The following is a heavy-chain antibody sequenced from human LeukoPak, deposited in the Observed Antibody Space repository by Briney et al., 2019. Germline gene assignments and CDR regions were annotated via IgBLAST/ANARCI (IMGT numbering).Heavy chain of an antibody. Sequence: SETLSLTCTVSGGSISSGSYYWSWIRQPAGKVLEWIGRIYTSGSTYYDPSLKSRVTISVDTSKNPFSLKLSSVTAADTAVYYCARDGVYYYGSGSSDYYYYYYMDVWGKGTTVTVSS. CDR3: ARDGVYYYGSGSSDYYYYYYMDV. J-gene: IGHJ6*03. CDR1: GGSISSGSYY. CDR2: IYTSGST. V-gene: IGHV4-61*02. D-gene: IGHD3-10*01.